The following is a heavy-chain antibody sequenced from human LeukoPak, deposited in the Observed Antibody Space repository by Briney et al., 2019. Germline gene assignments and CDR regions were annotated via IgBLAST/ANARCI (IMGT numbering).Heavy chain of an antibody. CDR1: GFTFSSYA. Sequence: GRSLRLSCAASGFTFSSYAMSWVRQAPGKGLEWVSAISGSGGSTYYADSVKGRFTISRDNSKNTLYLQMNSLRAEDTAVYYCAKDRFGYGDYEGAFDIWGQGTMVTVSS. CDR3: AKDRFGYGDYEGAFDI. D-gene: IGHD4-17*01. J-gene: IGHJ3*02. V-gene: IGHV3-23*01. CDR2: ISGSGGST.